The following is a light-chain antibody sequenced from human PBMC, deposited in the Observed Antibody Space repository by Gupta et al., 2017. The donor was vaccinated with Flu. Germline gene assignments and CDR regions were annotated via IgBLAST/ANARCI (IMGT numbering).Light chain of an antibody. V-gene: IGLV1-40*01. J-gene: IGLJ3*02. CDR2: GNS. Sequence: QSVLTHPPPVSGAPGQRVPLSCPGSRSNIGADYDVYWYQQPPGSAPQLLIYGNSNRPSGVPDRFSGAKSGTSASLAITGLQAGDEADYYCQSYDNSLSGSVFGGGTKLTVL. CDR3: QSYDNSLSGSV. CDR1: RSNIGADYD.